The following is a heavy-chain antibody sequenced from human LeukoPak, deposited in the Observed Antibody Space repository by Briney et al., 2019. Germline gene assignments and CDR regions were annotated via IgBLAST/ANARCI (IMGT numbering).Heavy chain of an antibody. CDR2: MTGSGSTI. CDR3: AKSPYYYDSSGYAFYYYMDV. J-gene: IGHJ6*03. Sequence: GGSLRLSCAASGFTFSNYAMTWVRQAPGKGLEWVSSMTGSGSTIYYADSVKGRFTVSRDNSKNTLYLQMNSLRAEDTAVYYCAKSPYYYDSSGYAFYYYMDVWSKGTTVTVSS. D-gene: IGHD3-22*01. V-gene: IGHV3-23*01. CDR1: GFTFSNYA.